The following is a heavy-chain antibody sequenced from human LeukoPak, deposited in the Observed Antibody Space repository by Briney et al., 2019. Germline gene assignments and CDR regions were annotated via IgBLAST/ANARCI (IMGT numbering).Heavy chain of an antibody. Sequence: PSETLSITCAVYGGSFSGYYWSWIRQPPGKGLEWIGEINHSGSTNYNPSLKSRVTISVDTSKNQFSLKLSSVTAADTAVYYCARGRYSSGWYSPGYYYYYGMDVWGQGTTVTVSS. CDR1: GGSFSGYY. V-gene: IGHV4-34*01. CDR3: ARGRYSSGWYSPGYYYYYGMDV. CDR2: INHSGST. J-gene: IGHJ6*02. D-gene: IGHD6-19*01.